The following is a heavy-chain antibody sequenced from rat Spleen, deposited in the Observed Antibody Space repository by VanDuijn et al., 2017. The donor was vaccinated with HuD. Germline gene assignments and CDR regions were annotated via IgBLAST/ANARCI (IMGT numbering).Heavy chain of an antibody. CDR1: GFTFSDYN. Sequence: EVQLVESDGGLVQPGKSLKLSCAASGFTFSDYNVAWVRQAPKKGLEWVATISYGDSSGHSGTYYRDSVRGRFTISRDDAKSTLSLQMDSLRSEDTATYYCARRHYGYTDYFDHWGQGVMVTVSS. D-gene: IGHD1-9*01. J-gene: IGHJ2*01. CDR3: ARRHYGYTDYFDH. V-gene: IGHV5-7*01. CDR2: ISYGDSSGHSGT.